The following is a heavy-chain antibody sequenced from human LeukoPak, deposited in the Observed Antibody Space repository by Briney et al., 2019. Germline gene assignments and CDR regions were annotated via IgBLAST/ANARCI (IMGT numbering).Heavy chain of an antibody. Sequence: SETLSLTCTVSGGSISGYYWNWIRQSPEKGLEWIGYIYHSGTINFNPSLKARVTMSIDTSKNQFSLKLSSVTAADTAVYYCARVGGGFDYWGQGTLVTVSS. D-gene: IGHD3-16*01. CDR3: ARVGGGFDY. CDR1: GGSISGYY. CDR2: IYHSGTI. J-gene: IGHJ4*02. V-gene: IGHV4-59*01.